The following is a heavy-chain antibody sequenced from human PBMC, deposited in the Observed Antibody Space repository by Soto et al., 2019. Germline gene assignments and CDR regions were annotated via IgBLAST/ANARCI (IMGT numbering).Heavy chain of an antibody. V-gene: IGHV3-7*03. Sequence: GGSLRLSCAASGLTFSSYWMSWVRQAPGKGLEWVANIKQDGSEKYYVDSVKGRFTISRDNAKNSLYLQMNSLRAEDTAVYYCARLRMTTVTYYFDYWGQGTLVTVSS. J-gene: IGHJ4*02. D-gene: IGHD4-17*01. CDR2: IKQDGSEK. CDR3: ARLRMTTVTYYFDY. CDR1: GLTFSSYW.